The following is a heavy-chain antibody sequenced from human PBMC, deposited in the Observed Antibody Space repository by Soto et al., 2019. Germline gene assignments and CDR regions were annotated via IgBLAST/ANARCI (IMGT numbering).Heavy chain of an antibody. CDR2: INGRGDDT. J-gene: IGHJ4*02. D-gene: IGHD2-2*01. Sequence: VQLLESGGGLVQPGGSLRLSCAASGFAFSGYAMSWVRQAPGKGLEWVSSINGRGDDTYYAASVKGQFTISRDKSKNTVYLQMDNLRAEDTARFYCAKSSPSGYAWAPLDYWGQGIRVTVSS. CDR3: AKSSPSGYAWAPLDY. CDR1: GFAFSGYA. V-gene: IGHV3-23*01.